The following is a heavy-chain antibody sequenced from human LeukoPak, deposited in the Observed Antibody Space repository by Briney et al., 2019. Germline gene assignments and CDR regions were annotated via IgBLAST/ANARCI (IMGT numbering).Heavy chain of an antibody. CDR3: ARVSSGSGTYRMDV. CDR2: ISGYSSNT. V-gene: IGHV1-18*01. Sequence: ASVKVSCKASGYTFTNYDITWVRQAPGQGLEWMGWISGYSSNTNYAQNLQGRVTMTTDTSTGTAYMELRSLRSDDTAVYYCARVSSGSGTYRMDVWGQGTTVTVSS. CDR1: GYTFTNYD. D-gene: IGHD3-10*01. J-gene: IGHJ6*02.